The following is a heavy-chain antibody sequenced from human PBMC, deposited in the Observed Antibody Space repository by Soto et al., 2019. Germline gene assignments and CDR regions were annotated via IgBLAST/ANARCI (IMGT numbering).Heavy chain of an antibody. Sequence: PRLSCAASGFTVSDNYITWVRQAPGRGLEWVSLRYSGGRIYYADSVKGRFTISRDTSKKTLYLHMNSLRTGNTAVYYCARSDPAYGYGLNVWGQVTKSTVSS. D-gene: IGHD5-18*01. CDR3: ARSDPAYGYGLNV. V-gene: IGHV3-53*01. CDR1: GFTVSDNY. J-gene: IGHJ6*02. CDR2: RYSGGRI.